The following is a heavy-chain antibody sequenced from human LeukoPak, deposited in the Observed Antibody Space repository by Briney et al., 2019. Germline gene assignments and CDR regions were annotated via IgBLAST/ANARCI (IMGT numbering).Heavy chain of an antibody. CDR2: ISGSSGTI. Sequence: GGSLRLSCAASGFTFSPSNMNWVRQAPGKGLEWLSYISGSSGTIYYSDSVKGRFTVSRDNAKNSLYLQVNSLRVEDTAVYYCARGGSHDYWGQGTLVTVSS. J-gene: IGHJ4*02. CDR1: GFTFSPSN. CDR3: ARGGSHDY. V-gene: IGHV3-48*04. D-gene: IGHD3-10*01.